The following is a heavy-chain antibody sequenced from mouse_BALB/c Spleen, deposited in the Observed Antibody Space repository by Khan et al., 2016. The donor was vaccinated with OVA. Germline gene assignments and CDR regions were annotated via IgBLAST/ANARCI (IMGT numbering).Heavy chain of an antibody. J-gene: IGHJ2*01. CDR2: IWGDGSI. V-gene: IGHV2-3*01. CDR1: GFSLTSNG. CDR3: ANLRVFYFDY. Sequence: VQLQESGPGLVAPSQSLSITCTVSGFSLTSNGVSWVRQPPGKGLVWLGAIWGDGSINYHSVLKSRLSISKDNSKSQVFLKLYSLQTDDTATYYCANLRVFYFDYWGQGTTLTVSS.